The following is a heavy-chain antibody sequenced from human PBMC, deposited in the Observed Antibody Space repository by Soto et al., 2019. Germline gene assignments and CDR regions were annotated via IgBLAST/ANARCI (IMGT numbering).Heavy chain of an antibody. Sequence: QVQLVQSGAEVKKPGSAVKLSCKASGDTFSNYAINWVRQAPGQGLEWMGGIIPIFNTPIYAQNFQGRLTFTADAFSSTVYMDLTSLRSDDTAVYYCARDQKHLARWGPVDVWGQGALVTVS. CDR2: IIPIFNTP. CDR3: ARDQKHLARWGPVDV. D-gene: IGHD3-16*01. V-gene: IGHV1-69*01. J-gene: IGHJ4*01. CDR1: GDTFSNYA.